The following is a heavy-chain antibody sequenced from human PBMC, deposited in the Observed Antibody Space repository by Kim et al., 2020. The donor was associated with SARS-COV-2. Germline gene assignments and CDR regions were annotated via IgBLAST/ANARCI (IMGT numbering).Heavy chain of an antibody. J-gene: IGHJ4*02. CDR1: GGSISSSSYY. D-gene: IGHD5-12*01. Sequence: SETLSLTCTVSGGSISSSSYYWGWIRQPPGKGLEWIGSIYYSGSTYYNPSLKSRVTISVDTSKNQFSLKLSSVTAADTAVYYCARVGGYSGYGPAGDIDYWGQGTLVTVSS. CDR3: ARVGGYSGYGPAGDIDY. V-gene: IGHV4-39*07. CDR2: IYYSGST.